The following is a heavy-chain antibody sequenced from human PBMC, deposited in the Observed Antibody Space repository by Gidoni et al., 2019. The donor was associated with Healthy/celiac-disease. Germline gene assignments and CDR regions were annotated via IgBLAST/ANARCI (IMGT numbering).Heavy chain of an antibody. V-gene: IGHV4-59*01. CDR2: IYYSGST. D-gene: IGHD2-15*01. Sequence: QVQLQESGPGLVKPSETLSLTCTVSGGPISSYYWSWIRQPPGKGLEWIGYIYYSGSTNYNPSLKSRVTISVDTSKNQFSLKLSSVTAADTAVYYCARDARPFNVGSGWFDPWGQGTLVTVSS. CDR1: GGPISSYY. CDR3: ARDARPFNVGSGWFDP. J-gene: IGHJ5*02.